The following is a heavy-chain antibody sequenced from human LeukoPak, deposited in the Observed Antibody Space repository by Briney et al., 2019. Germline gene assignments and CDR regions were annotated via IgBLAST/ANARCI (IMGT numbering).Heavy chain of an antibody. V-gene: IGHV3-66*02. Sequence: GGSLRLSCEGSGFSARGNYMSWVRQAPGKGLEWVAVVYSGGSTNHADAVKGRFSVSRDNSKDNLYLQMNNLRPEDTGVYFCARDLGWDNVTSFHFWGLGTQVTVSS. D-gene: IGHD2-15*01. J-gene: IGHJ4*02. CDR3: ARDLGWDNVTSFHF. CDR2: VYSGGST. CDR1: GFSARGNY.